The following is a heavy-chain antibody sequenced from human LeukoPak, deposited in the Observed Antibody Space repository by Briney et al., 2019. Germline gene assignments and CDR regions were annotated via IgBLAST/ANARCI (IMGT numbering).Heavy chain of an antibody. Sequence: GGSLRLSCEASGFTFSSYDMHWVRLAPGKGLEWVAFIRYDGSNTYYADSVKGRFTISRDNSKNTLYLQMNSLRPEDTSIFYCAKGYFLVVTNVEYYFDYWGQGTLVTVSS. V-gene: IGHV3-30*02. CDR1: GFTFSSYD. CDR3: AKGYFLVVTNVEYYFDY. D-gene: IGHD2-8*01. CDR2: IRYDGSNT. J-gene: IGHJ4*02.